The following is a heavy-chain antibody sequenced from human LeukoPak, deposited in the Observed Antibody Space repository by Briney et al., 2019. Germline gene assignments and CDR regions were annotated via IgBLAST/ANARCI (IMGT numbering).Heavy chain of an antibody. CDR2: IYYSGNT. V-gene: IGHV4-39*01. Sequence: SETLSLTCTVSGGPISSSSYYWGWIRQPPGKGLEWIGSIYYSGNTYYNPSLNGRVTISVDTSKNQFSLKLSSVTAADTAVFYCARTPRDGYNSPYFDYWGQGTLVTVSS. D-gene: IGHD5-24*01. CDR3: ARTPRDGYNSPYFDY. CDR1: GGPISSSSYY. J-gene: IGHJ4*02.